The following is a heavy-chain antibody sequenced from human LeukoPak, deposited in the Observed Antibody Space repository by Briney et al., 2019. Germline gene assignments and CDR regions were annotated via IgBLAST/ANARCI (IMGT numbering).Heavy chain of an antibody. D-gene: IGHD3-22*01. CDR3: ARSRDSNGYPDAFDF. Sequence: TAGGSLRLSCVASGFSFSSESMNWVRQAPGKGLEWVSCITGSGDSIYYADSVKGRFTISRDDARNTLFLQMNSLRAEATAVYYCARSRDSNGYPDAFDFWGQGTMVTVST. CDR1: GFSFSSES. CDR2: ITGSGDSI. J-gene: IGHJ3*01. V-gene: IGHV3-21*01.